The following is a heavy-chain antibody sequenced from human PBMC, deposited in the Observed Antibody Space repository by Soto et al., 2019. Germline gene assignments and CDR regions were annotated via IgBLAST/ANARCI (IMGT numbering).Heavy chain of an antibody. Sequence: EVQLLESGGGFIQPGGSLRLSCAASGFTPSSSDMSWVRQGPGKGLEWVSTIDGAGRITYYADSVKGRFTISRDNSKNALYLQMESLGADDTVVYYCVKNSGGFHSCGQGALVSVSS. CDR2: IDGAGRIT. CDR1: GFTPSSSD. CDR3: VKNSGGFHS. V-gene: IGHV3-23*01. J-gene: IGHJ5*01. D-gene: IGHD3-10*01.